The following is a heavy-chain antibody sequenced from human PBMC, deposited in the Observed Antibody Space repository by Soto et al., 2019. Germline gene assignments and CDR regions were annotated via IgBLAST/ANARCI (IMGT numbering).Heavy chain of an antibody. CDR1: GFTFSSYG. D-gene: IGHD3-3*01. CDR2: IWYDGSNK. CDR3: ARGEYYDFCSGYFYKDEWFDP. J-gene: IGHJ5*02. Sequence: QVQLVEAGGGVVQPGRSLRLSCAASGFTFSSYGMHWVRQAPGKGLEWGAVIWYDGSNKYYADSVKGRFTISRDNSNNTLYLQMHSLRSEDTAVYYCARGEYYDFCSGYFYKDEWFDPWGQGTLVTVSS. V-gene: IGHV3-33*01.